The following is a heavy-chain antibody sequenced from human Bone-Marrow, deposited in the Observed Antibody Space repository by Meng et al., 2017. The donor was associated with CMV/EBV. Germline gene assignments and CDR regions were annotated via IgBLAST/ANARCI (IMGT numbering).Heavy chain of an antibody. D-gene: IGHD1-26*01. Sequence: AASGFTFSSYAMRWVRQAPGKGLEWVAVISYDGSNKYYADSVKGRFTISRDNSKNTLYLQMNSLRAEDTAVYYCARDGGWELLVFDYWGQGTLVTVSS. V-gene: IGHV3-30-3*01. CDR1: GFTFSSYA. CDR3: ARDGGWELLVFDY. CDR2: ISYDGSNK. J-gene: IGHJ4*02.